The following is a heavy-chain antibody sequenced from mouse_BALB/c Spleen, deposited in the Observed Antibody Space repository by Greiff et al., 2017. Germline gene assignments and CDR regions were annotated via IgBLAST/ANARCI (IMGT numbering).Heavy chain of an antibody. CDR1: GFTFSSFG. J-gene: IGHJ3*01. V-gene: IGHV5-17*02. Sequence: EVKLVESGGGLVQPGGSRKLSCAASGFTFSSFGMHWVRQAPEKGLEWVAYISSGSSTIYYADTVKGRFTISRDNPKNTLFLQMTSLRSEDTAMYYCARSLLLAWFAYWGQGTLVTVSA. CDR2: ISSGSSTI. D-gene: IGHD1-1*01. CDR3: ARSLLLAWFAY.